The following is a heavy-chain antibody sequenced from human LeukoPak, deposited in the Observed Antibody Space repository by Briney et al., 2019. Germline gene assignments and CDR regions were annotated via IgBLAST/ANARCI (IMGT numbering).Heavy chain of an antibody. CDR1: GYTFTGYY. D-gene: IGHD3-10*01. Sequence: GASVKVSCKASGYTFTGYYMHWVRQAPGQGLEWMGWINPNSGGTNYAQKFQGRVTMTRDTSISTAYMELSRLRSDYTAVYYCARITSPLWFGEFYYFDYWGQGTLVTVSS. J-gene: IGHJ4*02. V-gene: IGHV1-2*02. CDR3: ARITSPLWFGEFYYFDY. CDR2: INPNSGGT.